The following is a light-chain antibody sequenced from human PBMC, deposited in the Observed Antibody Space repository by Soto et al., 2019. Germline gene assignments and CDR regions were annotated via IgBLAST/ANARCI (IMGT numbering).Light chain of an antibody. J-gene: IGKJ1*01. Sequence: EIVMTQSPATLSVSPGERATLSCRASQSINSNLAWYQQKPGQTPRLLIYGASTRATGIPARFSGSGSGTDFTLTSSSLQSEAFAVYYCQQYNNWWTFGQGTKVEIK. CDR2: GAS. CDR3: QQYNNWWT. V-gene: IGKV3-15*01. CDR1: QSINSN.